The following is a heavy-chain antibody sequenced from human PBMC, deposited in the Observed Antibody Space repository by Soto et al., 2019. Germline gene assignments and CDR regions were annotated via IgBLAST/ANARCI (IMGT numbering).Heavy chain of an antibody. V-gene: IGHV4-39*01. CDR3: ARQRTSVATQAYFDG. CDR1: GDSISSRSYS. CDR2: IYYSGST. D-gene: IGHD3-10*01. J-gene: IGHJ4*03. Sequence: SETLSLTCTVTGDSISSRSYSWGWVRPPPGKGLEWIGRIYYSGSTNNTPSLRSRVSMAIDTSKDQFSLKLKSVTAADTALYFCARQRTSVATQAYFDGWGPGSLFTASS.